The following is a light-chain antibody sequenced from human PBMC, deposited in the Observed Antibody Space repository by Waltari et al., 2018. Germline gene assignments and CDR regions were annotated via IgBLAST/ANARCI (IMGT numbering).Light chain of an antibody. CDR3: SSYAGSNNLV. CDR1: SSDVGDY. CDR2: EVT. V-gene: IGLV2-8*01. J-gene: IGLJ2*01. Sequence: QSALTQPPSASGSPGQSVTISCTGTSSDVGDYVSWYQQHPGKAPKLMISEVTKRPSGVPDRFSGSKSGNTASLTVSGLQAEDEADYYCSSYAGSNNLVFGGGTKLTAL.